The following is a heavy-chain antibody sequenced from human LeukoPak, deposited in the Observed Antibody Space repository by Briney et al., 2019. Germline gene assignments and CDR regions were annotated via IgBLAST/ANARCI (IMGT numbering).Heavy chain of an antibody. CDR2: IIPIFGTA. V-gene: IGHV1-69*05. CDR3: ASNLLWFGEPEWKN. Sequence: GSSVKVSCKASGGTFSSYAISWVRQAPGQGLEWMGRIIPIFGTANYAQKFQGRVTITTDESTSTAYMELSSLRSEDTAVYYCASNLLWFGEPEWKNWGQGTLVTVSS. J-gene: IGHJ4*02. D-gene: IGHD3-10*01. CDR1: GGTFSSYA.